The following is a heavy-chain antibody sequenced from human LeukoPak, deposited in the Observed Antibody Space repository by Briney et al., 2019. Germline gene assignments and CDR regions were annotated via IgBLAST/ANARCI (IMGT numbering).Heavy chain of an antibody. CDR1: GFTFSDYS. D-gene: IGHD6-19*01. J-gene: IGHJ4*02. Sequence: GGSLRLSCAASGFTFSDYSMHWVRQAPGKGLEWVSSISSGSTYKYSADSLKGRFTISRDNAKNPLYLQMNSLRAEDSAVYYCTRGPTLIGVAGTWPLDYWGQGTLVTVSS. CDR3: TRGPTLIGVAGTWPLDY. V-gene: IGHV3-21*01. CDR2: ISSGSTYK.